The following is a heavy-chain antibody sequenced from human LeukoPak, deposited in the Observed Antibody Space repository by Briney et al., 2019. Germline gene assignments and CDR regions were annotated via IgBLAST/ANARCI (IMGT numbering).Heavy chain of an antibody. Sequence: ASVKVSCKASGYTFTSYGISWVRQAPGQGLEWMGWINPNSGGTNYAQKFQGRVTMTRDTSISTAYMELSRLRSDDTAVYYCARGLARHYYDSSGYYSTPYYYYYMDVWGKGTTVTVSS. CDR2: INPNSGGT. CDR1: GYTFTSYG. D-gene: IGHD3-22*01. V-gene: IGHV1-2*02. CDR3: ARGLARHYYDSSGYYSTPYYYYYMDV. J-gene: IGHJ6*03.